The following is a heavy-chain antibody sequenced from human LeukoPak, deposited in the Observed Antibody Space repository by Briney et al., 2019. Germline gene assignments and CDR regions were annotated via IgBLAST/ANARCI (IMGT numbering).Heavy chain of an antibody. CDR1: GGTFSSYV. J-gene: IGHJ6*03. CDR2: IIPMFNTP. V-gene: IGHV1-69*05. CDR3: ARVDRYYFYMDV. Sequence: SVRVSCKASGGTFSSYVITWVRQAPGQGLEWVGGIIPMFNTPNYAQKFQGRVTISTDESTHTSFMELNSLRSADTAVYYCARVDRYYFYMDVWGKGTTVTVSS.